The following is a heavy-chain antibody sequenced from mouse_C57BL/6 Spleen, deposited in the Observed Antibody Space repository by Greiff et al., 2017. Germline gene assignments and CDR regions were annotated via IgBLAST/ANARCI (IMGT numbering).Heavy chain of an antibody. CDR1: GYTFTDYE. J-gene: IGHJ2*01. CDR3: TRYGYYQYYFDY. CDR2: IDPETGGT. Sequence: VQLQQSGAELVRPGASVTLSCKASGYTFTDYEMHWVKQTPVHGLEWIGAIDPETGGTAYNQKFKGKAILTADKSSSTAYMELRSLTSEDSAVYYCTRYGYYQYYFDYWGQGTTLTVSS. D-gene: IGHD2-3*01. V-gene: IGHV1-15*01.